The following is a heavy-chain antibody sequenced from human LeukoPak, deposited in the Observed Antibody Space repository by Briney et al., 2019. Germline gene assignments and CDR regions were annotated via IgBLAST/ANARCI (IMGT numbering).Heavy chain of an antibody. CDR1: GFTFSNYW. J-gene: IGHJ4*02. CDR2: IKYDGSAT. CDR3: ARDPLEYSYGYFDY. D-gene: IGHD5-18*01. Sequence: GGSLRLSCAASGFTFSNYWMHWIRQVPGKGLVWVSHIKYDGSATNYADSVKGRFTISRDNSKNTLYLQMNSLRAEDTAVYYCARDPLEYSYGYFDYWGQGTLVTVSS. V-gene: IGHV3-74*01.